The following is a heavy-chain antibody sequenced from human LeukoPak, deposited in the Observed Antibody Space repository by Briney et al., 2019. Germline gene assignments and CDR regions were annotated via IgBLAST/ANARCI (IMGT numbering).Heavy chain of an antibody. J-gene: IGHJ3*02. CDR2: ISSSSSYI. V-gene: IGHV3-21*04. CDR3: AKALGYCSSTSCQMHAFDI. D-gene: IGHD2-2*01. CDR1: GFTFSSYS. Sequence: GGSLRLSCAASGFTFSSYSMNWVRQAPGKGLEWVSSISSSSSYIYYADSVRGRFTISRDNSKNTLYLQMNSLRAEDTAVYYCAKALGYCSSTSCQMHAFDIWGQGTMVTVSS.